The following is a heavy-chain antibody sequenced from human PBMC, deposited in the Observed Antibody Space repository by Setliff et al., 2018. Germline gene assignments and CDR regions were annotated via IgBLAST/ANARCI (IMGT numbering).Heavy chain of an antibody. J-gene: IGHJ6*03. CDR3: ARMSGFLYMDV. CDR1: GDPMSSRRYY. V-gene: IGHV4-61*09. D-gene: IGHD3-3*01. CDR2: IYTSWST. Sequence: KTSETLSLTCTVSGDPMSSRRYYWAWIRQPAGKGLEWIGQIYTSWSTNYNPSLKSRVTISLDTSSNQFSLSLSSVTAANTAVYYCARMSGFLYMDVWGKGTPVTVSS.